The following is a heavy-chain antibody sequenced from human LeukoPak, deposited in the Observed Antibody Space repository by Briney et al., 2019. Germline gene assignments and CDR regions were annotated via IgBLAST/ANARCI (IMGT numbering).Heavy chain of an antibody. J-gene: IGHJ6*02. Sequence: GASVEVSCKVSGYTLTELSMHWVRQAPGKGLEWMGGFDPEDGETIYAQKFQGRVTMTEDTSTDTAYMELSSLRSEDTAVYYCATQGNKQPKNYGMDVWGQGTTVTVSS. D-gene: IGHD2/OR15-2a*01. CDR2: FDPEDGET. CDR1: GYTLTELS. V-gene: IGHV1-24*01. CDR3: ATQGNKQPKNYGMDV.